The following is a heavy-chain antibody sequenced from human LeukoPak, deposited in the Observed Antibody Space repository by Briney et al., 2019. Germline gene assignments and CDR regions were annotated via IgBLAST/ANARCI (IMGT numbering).Heavy chain of an antibody. CDR1: GYTFTGYY. Sequence: GASVKVSCKASGYTFTGYYMHWVRQAPGQGLEWMGWINPNSGGTNYAQKFQGRVTMTRDTSISTAYMELSRLRSDDTAVYYCAREESYDSSGYSFDYWGQGTLVTVSS. D-gene: IGHD3-22*01. CDR2: INPNSGGT. J-gene: IGHJ4*02. V-gene: IGHV1-2*02. CDR3: AREESYDSSGYSFDY.